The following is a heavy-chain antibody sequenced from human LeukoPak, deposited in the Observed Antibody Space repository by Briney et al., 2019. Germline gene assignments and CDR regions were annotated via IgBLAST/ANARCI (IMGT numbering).Heavy chain of an antibody. Sequence: GASVKVSCKASGYTFTSYYMHWVRQAPGQGLEWMGWINPNSGGTNYAQKFQGRVTMTRDTSISTAYMELSRLRSDDTAVYYCARDSEGSKLQWWQSYREGNNWFDPWGQGTLVTVSS. CDR2: INPNSGGT. CDR3: ARDSEGSKLQWWQSYREGNNWFDP. CDR1: GYTFTSYY. V-gene: IGHV1-2*02. D-gene: IGHD2-15*01. J-gene: IGHJ5*02.